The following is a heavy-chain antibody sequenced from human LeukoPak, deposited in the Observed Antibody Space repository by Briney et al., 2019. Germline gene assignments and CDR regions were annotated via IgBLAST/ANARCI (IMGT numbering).Heavy chain of an antibody. CDR2: ISGSGYST. CDR1: GFTFSSYA. Sequence: GKSLRLSCAASGFTFSSYAMSWVRQAPGKGLEWVSIISGSGYSTYYADSVKGRFTISRDNSKNTLFLQMNSLRAEDTAVYYCARDSSSWWNAFDIWGQGTMVTVSS. J-gene: IGHJ3*02. V-gene: IGHV3-23*01. CDR3: ARDSSSWWNAFDI. D-gene: IGHD6-13*01.